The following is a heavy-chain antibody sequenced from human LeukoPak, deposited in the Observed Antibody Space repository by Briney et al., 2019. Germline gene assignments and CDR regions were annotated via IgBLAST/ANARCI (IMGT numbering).Heavy chain of an antibody. Sequence: GGSLRLSCAASGFTFSSYEMNWVRQAPGKGLEWVSYISSSGGAIYYADSVKGRFTISRDNAKNSLFLQMNSLRAEDTAVYYCARDHDERGDAFEIWGQGTMVTVSS. J-gene: IGHJ3*02. CDR3: ARDHDERGDAFEI. D-gene: IGHD1-1*01. CDR2: ISSSGGAI. V-gene: IGHV3-48*03. CDR1: GFTFSSYE.